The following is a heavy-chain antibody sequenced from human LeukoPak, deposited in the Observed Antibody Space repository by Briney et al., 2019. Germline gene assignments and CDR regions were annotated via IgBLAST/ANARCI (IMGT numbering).Heavy chain of an antibody. D-gene: IGHD3-9*01. CDR2: IYPGDSDT. V-gene: IGHV5-51*01. Sequence: GESLKISCKGSGYSFTSYWIGWVRQMPGKGLEWMGIIYPGDSDTRYSPSFQGQVTISADKSISTAYLQWSSLKASDTAVYYCARGKRGYYDILTGYYYYYGMDVWGQGTTVTVSS. CDR1: GYSFTSYW. CDR3: ARGKRGYYDILTGYYYYYGMDV. J-gene: IGHJ6*02.